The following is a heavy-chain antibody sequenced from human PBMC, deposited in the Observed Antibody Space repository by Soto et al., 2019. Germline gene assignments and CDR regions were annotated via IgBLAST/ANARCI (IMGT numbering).Heavy chain of an antibody. CDR2: IYSDGSST. J-gene: IGHJ4*02. V-gene: IGHV3-74*01. Sequence: GSLRLSCAASGFPFRSYWMPLVRQAPGKGLVWVSRIYSDGSSTSYADSVKGRFTISRDNAKNTLYLQMNSLRAEDTAVYYCAREQTGIDYWGQGTLVTVSS. CDR3: AREQTGIDY. D-gene: IGHD1-1*01. CDR1: GFPFRSYW.